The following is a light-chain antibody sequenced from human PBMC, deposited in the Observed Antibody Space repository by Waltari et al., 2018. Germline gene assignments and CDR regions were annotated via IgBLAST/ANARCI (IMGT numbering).Light chain of an antibody. Sequence: QSVLTQPPSASGTPGERVTISCSGSRSNIGDNAVNWYQHLPGAAPELLIYTDNQPPAGVPARFSGSKSGTSASLGISGLQSEDEATYYCAAWDDSVNGYVFGSGTEVTVL. CDR2: TDN. CDR1: RSNIGDNA. CDR3: AAWDDSVNGYV. J-gene: IGLJ1*01. V-gene: IGLV1-44*01.